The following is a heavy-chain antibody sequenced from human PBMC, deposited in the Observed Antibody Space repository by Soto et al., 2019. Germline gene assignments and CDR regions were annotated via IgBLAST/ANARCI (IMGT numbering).Heavy chain of an antibody. V-gene: IGHV1-69*18. D-gene: IGHD6-13*01. J-gene: IGHJ5*02. CDR2: IIPLFDTA. CDR1: GGTFSSHA. Sequence: QVQLVQSGAEVKKPGSSVKVSCKASGGTFSSHAINWVRQAPGQGLEWMGRIIPLFDTANYAQKFQGRVTMTADESTSKVYMELSSLRSEDTALYYCARDLHSSSPVDWVDPWGQGTLVTVSS. CDR3: ARDLHSSSPVDWVDP.